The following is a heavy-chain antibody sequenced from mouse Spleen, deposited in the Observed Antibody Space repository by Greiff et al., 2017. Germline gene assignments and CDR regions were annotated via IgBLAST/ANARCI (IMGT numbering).Heavy chain of an antibody. CDR1: GFTFSSYA. CDR2: ISSGGGNT. J-gene: IGHJ4*01. CDR3: ARRGYDRGSYYAMDY. V-gene: IGHV5-9*04. Sequence: EVKLVESGGGLVKLGGSLKLSCAASGFTFSSYAMSWVRQTPEKRLEWVATISSGGGNTYYPDSVKGRFTISRDNAKNTLYLQMSSLKSEDTAMYYCARRGYDRGSYYAMDYWGQGTSVTVSS. D-gene: IGHD2-2*01.